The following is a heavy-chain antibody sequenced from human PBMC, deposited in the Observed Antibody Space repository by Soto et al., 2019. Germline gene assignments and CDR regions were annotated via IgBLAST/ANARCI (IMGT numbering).Heavy chain of an antibody. Sequence: PSETLSLTCTVSGGSISSYYWSWIRQPPGKGLEWIGYIYYSGSTNYNPSLKSRVTISVDTSKNQFSLKLSSVTAADPAVYYCAFHGYCSSTSCYVPPVNWGQGTLVTVSS. J-gene: IGHJ4*02. CDR3: AFHGYCSSTSCYVPPVN. CDR1: GGSISSYY. D-gene: IGHD2-2*01. CDR2: IYYSGST. V-gene: IGHV4-59*01.